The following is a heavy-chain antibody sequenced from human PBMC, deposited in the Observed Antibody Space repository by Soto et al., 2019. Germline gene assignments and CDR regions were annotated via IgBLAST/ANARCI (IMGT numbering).Heavy chain of an antibody. CDR3: AREGDLTD. CDR2: IYYSGTT. J-gene: IGHJ4*01. Sequence: QVLLQESGPGLLKPSQTLSLTCTVSDGSISGAGFYWSWIRQHPGKGLEWIGYIYYSGTTYYNPSLESRVSISVERPKNQFSLRLSSVTAADTAVYYCAREGDLTDWGQGTLVTVSS. V-gene: IGHV4-31*03. D-gene: IGHD3-16*01. CDR1: DGSISGAGFY.